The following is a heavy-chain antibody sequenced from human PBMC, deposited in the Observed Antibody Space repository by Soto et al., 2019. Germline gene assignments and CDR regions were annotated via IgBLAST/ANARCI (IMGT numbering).Heavy chain of an antibody. CDR2: IIAGNGNT. D-gene: IGHD3-22*01. Sequence: GASVKVSCKASGYTFTNFAIHWVRQAPGQSLEWMGWIIAGNGNTKYSQKFQGRVTITRDTSATTVYMELGSLIPEDTAVYYCARTYYYESSGSMASTFECWGQGTLVTVSS. CDR3: ARTYYYESSGSMASTFEC. J-gene: IGHJ4*02. CDR1: GYTFTNFA. V-gene: IGHV1-3*01.